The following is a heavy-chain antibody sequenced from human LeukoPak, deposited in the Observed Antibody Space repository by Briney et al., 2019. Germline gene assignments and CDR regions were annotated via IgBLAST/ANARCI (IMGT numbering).Heavy chain of an antibody. J-gene: IGHJ4*02. CDR1: GFTFSSYA. D-gene: IGHD5-12*01. CDR3: AKGPIVATLLDY. Sequence: GGSLRLSCAASGFTFSSYAMSWVRQTPGKGLEWVSAISGSGGSTYHADSVKGRFTISRDNSRNTLYLQMNSLRAEDTAVYYCAKGPIVATLLDYWGQGTLVTVSS. CDR2: ISGSGGST. V-gene: IGHV3-23*01.